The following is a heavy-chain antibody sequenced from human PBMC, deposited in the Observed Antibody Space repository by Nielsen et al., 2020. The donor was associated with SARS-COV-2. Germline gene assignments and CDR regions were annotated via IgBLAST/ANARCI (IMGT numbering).Heavy chain of an antibody. CDR3: ARSWGYCSGGSCKQGDY. J-gene: IGHJ4*02. D-gene: IGHD2-15*01. Sequence: WIRQPPGKGLEWVSGINWNGGSTGYADSVKGRFTISRDNAKNSLYLQMISLRTEDTAVYYCARSWGYCSGGSCKQGDYWGQGTLVTVSS. V-gene: IGHV3-20*03. CDR2: INWNGGST.